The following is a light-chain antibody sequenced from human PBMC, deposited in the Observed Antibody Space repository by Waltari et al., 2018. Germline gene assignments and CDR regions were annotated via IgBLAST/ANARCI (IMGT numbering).Light chain of an antibody. CDR3: QQYNSVPLT. V-gene: IGKV1-5*03. CDR1: QSISSW. J-gene: IGKJ4*01. Sequence: DIQMTQSPSTLSASVGDRVTITCRASQSISSWLTWYQQKPGKAPKLLIYKASSLESGVPSRFSGSGSGTEFILTISSLQPDDFATYYCQQYNSVPLTFGAGTEVEIK. CDR2: KAS.